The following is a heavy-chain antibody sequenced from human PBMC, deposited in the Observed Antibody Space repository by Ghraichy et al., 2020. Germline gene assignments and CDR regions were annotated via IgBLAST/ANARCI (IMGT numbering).Heavy chain of an antibody. J-gene: IGHJ4*02. CDR1: GFTFSSYA. CDR2: ISGSGGST. D-gene: IGHD3-22*01. Sequence: GESLNISCAASGFTFSSYAMSWVRQAPGKGLEWVSAISGSGGSTYYADSVKGRFTISRDNSKNTLYLQMNSLRAEDTAVYYCANGRLVVAPGIFDYWGQGTLVTVSS. V-gene: IGHV3-23*01. CDR3: ANGRLVVAPGIFDY.